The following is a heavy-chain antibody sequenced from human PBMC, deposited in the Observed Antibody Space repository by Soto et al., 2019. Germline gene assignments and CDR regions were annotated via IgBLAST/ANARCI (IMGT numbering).Heavy chain of an antibody. CDR1: GFTFSGHW. V-gene: IGHV3-74*03. J-gene: IGHJ3*02. Sequence: EVQLVESGGDLVQPGGSLRLSCAASGFTFSGHWMHWVRQVPGKGLEWVSRINTDGGSSTYADSVKGRFTISRDNAKNTLYLQMKGRRAEDTAVYYCAREAGDCSRTSCYRRAFDTWGQGTTVTVSS. CDR2: INTDGGSS. D-gene: IGHD2-2*01. CDR3: AREAGDCSRTSCYRRAFDT.